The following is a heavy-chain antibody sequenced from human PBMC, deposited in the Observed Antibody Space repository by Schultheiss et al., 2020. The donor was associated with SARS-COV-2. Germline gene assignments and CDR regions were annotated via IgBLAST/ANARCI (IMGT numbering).Heavy chain of an antibody. CDR2: IYHSGST. J-gene: IGHJ4*02. CDR3: ARVQPHSIAH. CDR1: GGSISSYY. Sequence: SETLSLTCTVSGGSISSYYWSWIRQPPGKGLEWIGSIYHSGSTYYNPSLKSRVTISVDTSKNQFSLKLSSVTAADTAVYYCARVQPHSIAHWGQGTLVTVSS. V-gene: IGHV4-59*12. D-gene: IGHD2-21*01.